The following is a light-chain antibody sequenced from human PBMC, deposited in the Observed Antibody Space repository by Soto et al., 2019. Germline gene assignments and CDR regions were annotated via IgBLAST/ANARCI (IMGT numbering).Light chain of an antibody. CDR1: QRLSSN. CDR2: GVS. Sequence: EIVMTQSPATLSVSPGERATLSCRASQRLSSNLAWYQQKPGQAPRLLIYGVSTRATGIPARFSGSGSGTEFTLTISSLQSEDSAVYYCQQYGSSARTFGQGTKVDIK. V-gene: IGKV3-15*01. CDR3: QQYGSSART. J-gene: IGKJ1*01.